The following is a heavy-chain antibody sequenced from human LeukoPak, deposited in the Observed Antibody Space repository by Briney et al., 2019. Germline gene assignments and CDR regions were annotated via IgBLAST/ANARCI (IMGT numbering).Heavy chain of an antibody. Sequence: SETLSLTCTVSGGSISGNYWSWIRQPPGEGLEWIGYIYYSGSTKYNPSLKSRVTISVDTSKNQFSLKLSSVTAADTAVYYCATLTVVPAATGDYWGQGTLVTVSS. D-gene: IGHD2-2*01. V-gene: IGHV4-59*08. J-gene: IGHJ4*02. CDR2: IYYSGST. CDR3: ATLTVVPAATGDY. CDR1: GGSISGNY.